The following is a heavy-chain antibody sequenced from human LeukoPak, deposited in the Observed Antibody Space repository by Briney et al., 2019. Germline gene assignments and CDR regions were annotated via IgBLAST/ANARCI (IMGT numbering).Heavy chain of an antibody. J-gene: IGHJ4*02. Sequence: ASVKVSCQASGYTFTRYDINWVRQATRKGLEWMGWMTPNSGNTGYAQEFQGRGTMTRNTSISTAYMELSSLRSEDTAVYYCARGRGSGSYSGYWGQGTLVTVSS. CDR1: GYTFTRYD. V-gene: IGHV1-8*01. CDR2: MTPNSGNT. D-gene: IGHD3-10*01. CDR3: ARGRGSGSYSGY.